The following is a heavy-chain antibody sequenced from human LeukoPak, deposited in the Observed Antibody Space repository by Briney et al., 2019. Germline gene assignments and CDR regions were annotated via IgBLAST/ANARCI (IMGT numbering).Heavy chain of an antibody. CDR2: ISSSGSTI. D-gene: IGHD3-10*01. Sequence: PGGSLRLSCAASGFTFSDYYMSWIRQAPGKGLEWVSYISSSGSTIYYADPVKGRFTISRDNAKNSLYLQMNSLRAEDTAVYYCARVGLTSQLWFGELEARVPNFDYWGQGTLVTVSS. CDR1: GFTFSDYY. J-gene: IGHJ4*02. CDR3: ARVGLTSQLWFGELEARVPNFDY. V-gene: IGHV3-11*04.